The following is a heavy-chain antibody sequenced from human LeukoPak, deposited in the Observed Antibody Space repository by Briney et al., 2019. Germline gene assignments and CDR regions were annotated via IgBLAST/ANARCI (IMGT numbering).Heavy chain of an antibody. V-gene: IGHV1-46*01. D-gene: IGHD3-22*01. CDR1: GYTFTSYY. J-gene: IGHJ4*02. CDR3: ARAQYVYYYDSSGYSPDFDY. Sequence: ASVKVSCKASGYTFTSYYMHWVRQAPGQGLEWMGIINPSGGSTSYAQKFQGRVSMTRDTSTSTVYMELSSLRSEDTAVYYCARAQYVYYYDSSGYSPDFDYWGQGTLVTVSS. CDR2: INPSGGST.